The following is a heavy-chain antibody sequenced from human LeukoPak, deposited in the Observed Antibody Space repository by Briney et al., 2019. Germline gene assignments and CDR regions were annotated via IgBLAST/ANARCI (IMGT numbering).Heavy chain of an antibody. D-gene: IGHD5-12*01. Sequence: PGGSLRLSCAASGFTFSSYGMSWVRQAPGKGLEWVSAISGSGGSTYYADSVKGRFTISRDNAKNSLFLQMNSLSAEDTAVYYCASRGSYGMDVWGKGTTVTVSS. J-gene: IGHJ6*04. V-gene: IGHV3-23*01. CDR3: ASRGSYGMDV. CDR1: GFTFSSYG. CDR2: ISGSGGST.